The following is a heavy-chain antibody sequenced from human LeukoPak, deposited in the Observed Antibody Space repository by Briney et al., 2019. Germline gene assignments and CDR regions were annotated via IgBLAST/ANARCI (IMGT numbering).Heavy chain of an antibody. V-gene: IGHV4-4*07. CDR1: GGSISSYY. J-gene: IGHJ5*02. CDR3: ARESITMVRGVRNWFDP. CDR2: IYTSGST. D-gene: IGHD3-10*01. Sequence: KSSETLSLTCTDSGGSISSYYWSWIRQPAGKGLEWIGRIYTSGSTNYNPSLKSRVTMSVDTSKNQFSLKLSSVTAADTAVYYCARESITMVRGVRNWFDPWGQGTLVTVSS.